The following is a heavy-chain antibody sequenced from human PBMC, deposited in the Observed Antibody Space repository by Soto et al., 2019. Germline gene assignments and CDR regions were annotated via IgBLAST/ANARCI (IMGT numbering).Heavy chain of an antibody. CDR3: ARPGRYSSSWYVLNYYYYGMDV. CDR2: NIPIFGTA. D-gene: IGHD6-13*01. V-gene: IGHV1-69*13. J-gene: IGHJ6*02. Sequence: SVKVSCKASGGTFSSYAISWVRQAPGQGLEWMGGNIPIFGTANYAQKFQGRVTITADESTSTAYMELSSLRSEDTAVYYCARPGRYSSSWYVLNYYYYGMDVWGQGTTVTVSS. CDR1: GGTFSSYA.